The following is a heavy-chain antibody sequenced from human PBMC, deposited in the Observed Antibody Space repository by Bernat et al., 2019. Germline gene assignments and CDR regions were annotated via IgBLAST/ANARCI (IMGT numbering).Heavy chain of an antibody. J-gene: IGHJ2*01. CDR2: ISGSGGST. CDR3: AKTNGYCSGGSCHWYFDL. Sequence: EVQLLESGGGLVQPGGSLRLSCAASGFTFSSYAMSWVRQAPGKWLEWVSAISGSGGSTYYADSVKGRFTISRDNSKNTLYLQMNSLRAEDTAVYYCAKTNGYCSGGSCHWYFDLWGRGTLVTVSS. D-gene: IGHD2-15*01. CDR1: GFTFSSYA. V-gene: IGHV3-23*01.